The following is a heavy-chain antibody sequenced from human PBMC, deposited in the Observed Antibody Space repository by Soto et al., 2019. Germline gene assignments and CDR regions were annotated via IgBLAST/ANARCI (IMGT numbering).Heavy chain of an antibody. J-gene: IGHJ4*02. CDR1: GGSFSGYY. V-gene: IGHV4-34*01. D-gene: IGHD3-3*01. Sequence: SETLSLTCAVYGGSFSGYYWSWIRQPPGKGLEWIGEINHSGSTNYNPSLKSRVTISVDTSKNQFSLKLSSVTAADTAVYYCARGGRETNYDFWSGYYDWGQGTLVTVS. CDR3: ARGGRETNYDFWSGYYD. CDR2: INHSGST.